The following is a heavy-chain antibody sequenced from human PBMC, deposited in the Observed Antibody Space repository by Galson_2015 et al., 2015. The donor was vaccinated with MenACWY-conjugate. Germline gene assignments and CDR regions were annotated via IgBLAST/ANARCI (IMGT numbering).Heavy chain of an antibody. D-gene: IGHD5-12*01. V-gene: IGHV3-48*02. Sequence: SLRLSCAASGFTFRIYSMSWVRQAPGKGLEWVSYITNSGNSIYYGDSVKGRFTISRDNAKNSLYLQMNSLRDEDTAVYYCASYRDSGYDSPFDYWGQGTLVTVSS. J-gene: IGHJ4*02. CDR1: GFTFRIYS. CDR2: ITNSGNSI. CDR3: ASYRDSGYDSPFDY.